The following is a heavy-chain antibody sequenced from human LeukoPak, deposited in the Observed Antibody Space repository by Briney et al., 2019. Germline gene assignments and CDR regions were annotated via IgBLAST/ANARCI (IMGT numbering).Heavy chain of an antibody. Sequence: QPGGSLRLSCAASGFTVSNNYMNWVRQTPGKGLEWVSGIYSGATTYYADSVKGRFTISRDNSKNTLSLQMNSLRAEDTAVYYCARELRIVDTTMLNYYYYYYMDVWGKGTTVTVSS. CDR1: GFTVSNNY. V-gene: IGHV3-53*01. CDR2: IYSGATT. CDR3: ARELRIVDTTMLNYYYYYYMDV. D-gene: IGHD5-18*01. J-gene: IGHJ6*03.